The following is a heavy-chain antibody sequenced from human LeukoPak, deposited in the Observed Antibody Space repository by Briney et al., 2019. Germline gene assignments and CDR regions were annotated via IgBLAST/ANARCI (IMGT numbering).Heavy chain of an antibody. CDR2: IYHSGST. J-gene: IGHJ6*03. CDR3: ARVGGNSHYYYYYYMDV. V-gene: IGHV4-38-2*02. Sequence: SETLSLTCTVSGYSISRGYSWGWIRQPPGKGLEWIGNIYHSGSTNYSPSLKSRVTISVDTSKNQFSLKLSSVTAADTAVYYCARVGGNSHYYYYYYMDVWGKGTTVTVSS. D-gene: IGHD4-23*01. CDR1: GYSISRGYS.